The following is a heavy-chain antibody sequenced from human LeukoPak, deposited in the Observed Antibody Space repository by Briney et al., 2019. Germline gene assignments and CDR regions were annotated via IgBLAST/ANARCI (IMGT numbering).Heavy chain of an antibody. CDR2: ISWNSGSI. D-gene: IGHD6-19*01. V-gene: IGHV3-9*01. J-gene: IGHJ4*02. Sequence: GGSLRLSCAASASTFADYAMHWVRQAPGKGLEWVSGISWNSGSIGYADSVKGRFTISRDNAKNSMYLQMNSLRAEDTALYYCAKGLSAQWLVQYYFDYWGQGTLVTVSS. CDR3: AKGLSAQWLVQYYFDY. CDR1: ASTFADYA.